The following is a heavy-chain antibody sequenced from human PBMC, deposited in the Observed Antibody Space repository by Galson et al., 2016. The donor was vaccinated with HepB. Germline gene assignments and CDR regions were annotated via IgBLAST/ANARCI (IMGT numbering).Heavy chain of an antibody. CDR3: AKENYFGSGSYFDN. CDR2: ISSRGGSAI. CDR1: GFTFSESY. V-gene: IGHV3-11*01. Sequence: SLRLSCAASGFTFSESYMTWIRQAPGKGLEWVSSISSRGGSAIHYADSVKGRFTISRDNAKNSLFLQMNSLRAEDTAVYYCAKENYFGSGSYFDNGGQGTLLTASS. D-gene: IGHD3-10*01. J-gene: IGHJ4*02.